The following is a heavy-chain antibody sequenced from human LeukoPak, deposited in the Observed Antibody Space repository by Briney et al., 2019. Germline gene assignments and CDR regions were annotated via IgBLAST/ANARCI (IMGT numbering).Heavy chain of an antibody. D-gene: IGHD4-17*01. CDR3: ATDLHYAFDF. V-gene: IGHV3-48*02. Sequence: PGGSLRLSCAAFGFTFNNSPMNWIRQAPGKGLEWVSNIRVGDSARTYADSVRGRFTVSRDDAKNSLYLQMNSLRDEGTAIYYCATDLHYAFDFWGLGTLVTVSS. CDR1: GFTFNNSP. CDR2: IRVGDSAR. J-gene: IGHJ4*02.